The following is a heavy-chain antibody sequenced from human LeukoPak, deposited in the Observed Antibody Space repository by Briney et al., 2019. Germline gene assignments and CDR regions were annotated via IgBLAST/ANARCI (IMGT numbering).Heavy chain of an antibody. CDR2: MNPNSGNT. CDR3: ALFVSSVVTPDNWFDP. J-gene: IGHJ5*02. CDR1: RYTFTSYD. Sequence: ASVKVSCKASRYTFTSYDINWVRQATGQGLEWMGWMNPNSGNTGYAQKFQGRVTMTRNTSISTAYMELSSLRSEDTAVYYCALFVSSVVTPDNWFDPWGQGTLVTVSS. D-gene: IGHD4-23*01. V-gene: IGHV1-8*01.